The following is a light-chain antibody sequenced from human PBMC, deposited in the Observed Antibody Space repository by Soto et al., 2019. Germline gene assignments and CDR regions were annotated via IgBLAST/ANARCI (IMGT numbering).Light chain of an antibody. CDR3: HQYKKYSGYT. Sequence: DIQMTQSPSTLSASVGDRVTITCRASQSISSWLAWYQQKPGKAPKLLIYKASDLESGVPSRFSGSGSGTEFTLTISSLQPDDFATYYCHQYKKYSGYTFGQGTKLEIK. V-gene: IGKV1-5*03. CDR2: KAS. J-gene: IGKJ2*01. CDR1: QSISSW.